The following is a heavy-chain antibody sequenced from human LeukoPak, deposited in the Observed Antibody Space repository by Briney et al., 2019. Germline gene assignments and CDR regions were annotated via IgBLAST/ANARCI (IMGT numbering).Heavy chain of an antibody. CDR1: GFTFSSYT. V-gene: IGHV3-23*01. D-gene: IGHD1-14*01. J-gene: IGHJ4*02. CDR3: ARSITGDY. Sequence: GGSLRLSCAASGFTFSSYTMTWVRQAPGKGLERVSAFTSDTGDTYYAESVRGRSTISRDNSKNTLYLQMNSLRAEDTAVYYCARSITGDYWGQGALVTVSS. CDR2: FTSDTGDT.